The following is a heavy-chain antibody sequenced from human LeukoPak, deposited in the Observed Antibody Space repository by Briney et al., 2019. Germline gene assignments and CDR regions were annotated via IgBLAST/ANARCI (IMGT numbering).Heavy chain of an antibody. V-gene: IGHV1-8*03. D-gene: IGHD3-22*01. CDR2: MNPNSGNT. Sequence: ASVKVSCKASGYTFTSYDINWVRQATGQGLEWMGWMNPNSGNTGYAQKFQGRVTITRNTSISTAYMELSSLRSEDTAVHYCARQGYYDSSGYYYYYFDYWGQGTLVTVSS. CDR1: GYTFTSYD. J-gene: IGHJ4*02. CDR3: ARQGYYDSSGYYYYYFDY.